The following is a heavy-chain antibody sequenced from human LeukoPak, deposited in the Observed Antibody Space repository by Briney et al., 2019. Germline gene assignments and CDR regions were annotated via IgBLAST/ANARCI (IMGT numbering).Heavy chain of an antibody. J-gene: IGHJ5*02. CDR2: ISGSSGII. Sequence: PGGSLRLSCAASGFTFNTYTMNWVRQAPGKGLEWVSYISGSSGIIDYADSVRGRFTISRDNAKNSLYLQMNSLRAEDTAVYYCARDADTSEFFSWLDLWGQGTLVTVSS. D-gene: IGHD3-22*01. CDR3: ARDADTSEFFSWLDL. V-gene: IGHV3-48*01. CDR1: GFTFNTYT.